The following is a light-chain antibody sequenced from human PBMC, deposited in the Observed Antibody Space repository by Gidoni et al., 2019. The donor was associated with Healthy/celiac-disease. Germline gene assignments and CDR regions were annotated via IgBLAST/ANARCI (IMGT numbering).Light chain of an antibody. Sequence: SVLTQPPAVSAAPGQKVTISCSGSSSNMGNHYVSWYQQLPGTAPKILIYDNNKRPAGIPYRFSGSKSGTSATLGITGLQTGDEADYYCGTWDSSLSAVVFGGGTKLTVL. CDR3: GTWDSSLSAVV. CDR1: SSNMGNHY. V-gene: IGLV1-51*01. J-gene: IGLJ2*01. CDR2: DNN.